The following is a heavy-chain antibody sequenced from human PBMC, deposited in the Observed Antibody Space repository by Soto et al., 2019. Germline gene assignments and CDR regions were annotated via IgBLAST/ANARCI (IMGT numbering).Heavy chain of an antibody. CDR2: IIPIFGTA. CDR3: ARVWNTVTNWLHP. J-gene: IGHJ5*02. V-gene: IGHV1-69*13. D-gene: IGHD4-17*01. CDR1: GGTFSSYA. Sequence: ASVKVSCKASGGTFSSYAISWVRQAPGQGLEWMGGIIPIFGTADYAQKFQGRVTITADESTSTAYMELSSLRSEDTAVYYCARVWNTVTNWLHPWGQGSVDSV.